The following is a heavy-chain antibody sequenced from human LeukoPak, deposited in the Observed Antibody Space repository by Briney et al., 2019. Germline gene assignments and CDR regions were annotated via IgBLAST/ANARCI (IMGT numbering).Heavy chain of an antibody. Sequence: SETLSLTCTVSGGSISSGGYYWSWIRQHPGKGLEWIGYIYYSGSTYYNPSLKSRVTISVDTSKNQFSLRLSSVTAADTAVYYCARAGGFFSPFGYWGQGTLVTVSS. J-gene: IGHJ4*02. D-gene: IGHD3-3*01. V-gene: IGHV4-31*03. CDR1: GGSISSGGYY. CDR3: ARAGGFFSPFGY. CDR2: IYYSGST.